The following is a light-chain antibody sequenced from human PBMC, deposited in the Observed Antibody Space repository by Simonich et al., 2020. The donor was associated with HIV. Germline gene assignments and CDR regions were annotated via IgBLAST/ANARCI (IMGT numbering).Light chain of an antibody. CDR3: QQYNNWLLLT. Sequence: EIVMTQSSATLSVSQGERATPSCRASQSVSNNLAWYQPNPSQAPRLLIYGASTRATGIPARFSGSGSGTEFTLTNSSMRSEDFAVYYCQQYNNWLLLTFGGGTKVEIK. CDR1: QSVSNN. CDR2: GAS. J-gene: IGKJ4*01. V-gene: IGKV3-15*01.